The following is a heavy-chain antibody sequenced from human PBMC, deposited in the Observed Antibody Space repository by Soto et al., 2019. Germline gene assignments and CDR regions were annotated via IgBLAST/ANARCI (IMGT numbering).Heavy chain of an antibody. CDR1: GFTVSNNH. CDR3: ARSPPGLFPINY. D-gene: IGHD3-10*02. Sequence: PGGSLRLSCAASGFTVSNNHMTWVRQAPGKGLEWVANIKQDGSEKYYVDSVKGRFTISRDNAKNSLYLQMNSLRAEDTAVYYCARSPPGLFPINYWGQGTLVTVS. V-gene: IGHV3-7*01. CDR2: IKQDGSEK. J-gene: IGHJ4*02.